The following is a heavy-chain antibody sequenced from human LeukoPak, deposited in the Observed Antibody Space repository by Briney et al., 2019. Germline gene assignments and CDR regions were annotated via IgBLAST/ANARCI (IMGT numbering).Heavy chain of an antibody. D-gene: IGHD3-3*01. CDR2: ISGSGATI. CDR3: TTEIDFWSGYGIDY. Sequence: PGGSLRLSCAASGFTFSSYSMNWVRQAPGKGLEWISYISGSGATIYYAASVKGRFTISRDDSKNTLYLQMNSLKTEDTAVYYCTTEIDFWSGYGIDYWGQGTLVTVSS. CDR1: GFTFSSYS. V-gene: IGHV3-48*01. J-gene: IGHJ4*02.